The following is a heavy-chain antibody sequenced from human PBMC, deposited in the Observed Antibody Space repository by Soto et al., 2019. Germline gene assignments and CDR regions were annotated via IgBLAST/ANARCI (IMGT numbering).Heavy chain of an antibody. J-gene: IGHJ4*02. V-gene: IGHV3-23*01. CDR3: AKDGDFWSGYYTEFDY. CDR1: GFTFSNYA. D-gene: IGHD3-3*01. Sequence: GWSLRLSYAASGFTFSNYAMSWVRQAPGKGLEWVSGIDSSGGSTYYADSVKGRFTISRDNSKNTLYLQMNSLKAEDTAVYYCAKDGDFWSGYYTEFDYWGQGTLVTVSS. CDR2: IDSSGGST.